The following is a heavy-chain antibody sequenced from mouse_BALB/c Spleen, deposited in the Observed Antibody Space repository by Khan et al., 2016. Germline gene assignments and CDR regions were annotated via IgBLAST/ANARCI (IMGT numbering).Heavy chain of an antibody. CDR2: ISYSGST. CDR1: GYSITSDYA. CDR3: ARAPPRWYFDV. J-gene: IGHJ1*01. V-gene: IGHV3-2*02. Sequence: EVQLQESGPGLVKPSQSLSLTCTVTGYSITSDYAWNWIRQFPGNKLEWMGYISYSGSTSYNPSHQSRISITRDTSNNQFFLQLNSVTTEDTATYYCARAPPRWYFDVWGAGTTVTVSS.